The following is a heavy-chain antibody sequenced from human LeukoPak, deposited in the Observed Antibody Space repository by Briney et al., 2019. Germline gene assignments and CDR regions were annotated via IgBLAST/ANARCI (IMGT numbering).Heavy chain of an antibody. J-gene: IGHJ4*02. CDR3: ARVLWELLGRGGSYYFDY. CDR2: IYNGGST. CDR1: GFTVSSNY. V-gene: IGHV3-53*01. D-gene: IGHD1-26*01. Sequence: GGSLRLSCAASGFTVSSNYMSWVRQAPGKGLEWVSVIYNGGSTYYADSVKGRFTISRDNSKNTMYLQMNSLRAEDTAVYYCARVLWELLGRGGSYYFDYWGQGTLVTVSS.